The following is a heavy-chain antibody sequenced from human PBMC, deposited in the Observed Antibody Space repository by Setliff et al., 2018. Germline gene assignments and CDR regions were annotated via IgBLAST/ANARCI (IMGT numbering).Heavy chain of an antibody. CDR1: GGSFSGYY. J-gene: IGHJ4*02. CDR2: INHSGST. Sequence: SETLSLICAVYGGSFSGYYWSWIRQPPGKRLEWIGEINHSGSTNYNPSLKSRVTISVDTSKNQFSLKLSSVTATDTAVYYCARDLGHGGDSDYWGQGNLVTVSS. V-gene: IGHV4-34*01. CDR3: ARDLGHGGDSDY. D-gene: IGHD2-21*02.